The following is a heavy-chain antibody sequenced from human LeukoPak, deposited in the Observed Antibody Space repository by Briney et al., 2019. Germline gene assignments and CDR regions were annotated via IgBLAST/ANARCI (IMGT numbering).Heavy chain of an antibody. V-gene: IGHV3-7*01. Sequence: TGGSLRLSCAASGFTFSSYWMSWVRQAPGKGLEWVANIKQDGSEKYYVDSVKGRFTISRDNAKNSLYLQMNSLRAEDTAVYYCARARRYLGYCSSGSCYGYFDYWGQGTLVTVSP. CDR2: IKQDGSEK. CDR3: ARARRYLGYCSSGSCYGYFDY. CDR1: GFTFSSYW. J-gene: IGHJ4*02. D-gene: IGHD2-15*01.